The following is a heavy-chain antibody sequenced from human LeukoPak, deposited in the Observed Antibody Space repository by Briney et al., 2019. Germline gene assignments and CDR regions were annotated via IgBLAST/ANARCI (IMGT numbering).Heavy chain of an antibody. CDR3: ARDRVWTVLY. D-gene: IGHD6-13*01. CDR1: GFTFSTYW. Sequence: GGSLRLSCAASGFTFSTYWMSWVRQAPGKGLEWVANINQDGSEKYYVDSVKGRYTISRDNAKNSLYLHMNSLRAEDTATYYCARDRVWTVLYWGQGTLVTVSS. J-gene: IGHJ4*02. V-gene: IGHV3-7*01. CDR2: INQDGSEK.